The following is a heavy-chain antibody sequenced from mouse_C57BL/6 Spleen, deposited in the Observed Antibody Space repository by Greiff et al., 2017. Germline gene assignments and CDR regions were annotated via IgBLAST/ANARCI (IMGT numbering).Heavy chain of an antibody. Sequence: QVQLQQSGAELVKPGASVKISCKASGYAFSSYWMNWVKQRPGKGLEWIGQIYPGDGDTNYNGKFKGKATLTADKSSSTAYMQLSSLTSEDSAVYFCARSYYDVGFDYGGQGTTLTVSS. CDR2: IYPGDGDT. J-gene: IGHJ2*01. CDR3: ARSYYDVGFDY. V-gene: IGHV1-80*01. CDR1: GYAFSSYW. D-gene: IGHD2-4*01.